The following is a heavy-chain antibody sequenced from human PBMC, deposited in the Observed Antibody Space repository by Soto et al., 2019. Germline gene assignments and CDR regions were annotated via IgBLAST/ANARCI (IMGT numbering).Heavy chain of an antibody. CDR3: DSAVAGTFH. CDR2: IYSGGTT. V-gene: IGHV3-66*01. J-gene: IGHJ4*02. CDR1: GFTVSSNY. Sequence: EVQLVESGGGLVQPGGSLRLSCAASGFTVSSNYMSWVRQAPGKGLEWVSGIYSGGTTYYADSVKGRFSISRDNSKNTLYLQMNRLRAEDTAVYYCDSAVAGTFHWGQGTMVTVAS. D-gene: IGHD6-19*01.